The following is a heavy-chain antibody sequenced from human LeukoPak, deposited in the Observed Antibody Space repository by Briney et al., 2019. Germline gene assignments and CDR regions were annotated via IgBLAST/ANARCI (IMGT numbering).Heavy chain of an antibody. J-gene: IGHJ6*03. Sequence: PGGTLRLSCAASGFTFGDYGMTWVRHAPAKGLEWVSGINWNGDSTTYADSVKGRFTISRDNSKNSLYLQMNSLRAEDTALYYCVREQQWQVVYYYHYMDVWGKGTMVTVSS. CDR2: INWNGDST. V-gene: IGHV3-20*04. CDR1: GFTFGDYG. D-gene: IGHD5-18*01. CDR3: VREQQWQVVYYYHYMDV.